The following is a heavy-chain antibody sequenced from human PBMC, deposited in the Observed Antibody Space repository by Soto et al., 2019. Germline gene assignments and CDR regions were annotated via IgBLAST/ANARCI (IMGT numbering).Heavy chain of an antibody. D-gene: IGHD2-15*01. CDR1: GYNFTYYY. V-gene: IGHV1-46*04. CDR3: ARENSDAHEVLEI. CDR2: INPSARSA. Sequence: DSVEASCKASGYNFTYYYLPWVRTAPGQGLEWVGMINPSARSASYAQKLRGRLTMDRDTSTTTVYMELSRLTSEDTAVYYCARENSDAHEVLEIWGLGLLV. J-gene: IGHJ4*01.